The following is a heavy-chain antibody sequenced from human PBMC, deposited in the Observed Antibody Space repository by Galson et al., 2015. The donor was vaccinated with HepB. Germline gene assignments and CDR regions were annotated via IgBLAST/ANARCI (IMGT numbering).Heavy chain of an antibody. CDR3: AKEFGWGIAVAGRGTYYGMDV. CDR1: GFTFSSYG. D-gene: IGHD6-19*01. CDR2: ISYDRSNK. J-gene: IGHJ6*02. V-gene: IGHV3-30*18. Sequence: SLRLSCSASGFTFSSYGMHWGRQAPGRGREWVAVISYDRSNKNYADSVKGRFTISRDNSKNTLSLKMNSLRAEDTAVYYCAKEFGWGIAVAGRGTYYGMDVWGQGTTVTVSS.